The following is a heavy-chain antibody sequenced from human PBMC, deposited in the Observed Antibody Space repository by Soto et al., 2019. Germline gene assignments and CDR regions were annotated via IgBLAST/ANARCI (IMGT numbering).Heavy chain of an antibody. CDR2: ISGSGGST. D-gene: IGHD3-16*01. CDR3: AKDPRGITTFYYGMDV. Sequence: HPGGSLRLSCAASGFTFSSYAMSWVRQAPGKGLEWVSAISGSGGSTYYADSVKGRFTISRDNSKNTLYLQMNSLRAEDTAVYYCAKDPRGITTFYYGMDVWGQGTTVTVSS. V-gene: IGHV3-23*01. CDR1: GFTFSSYA. J-gene: IGHJ6*02.